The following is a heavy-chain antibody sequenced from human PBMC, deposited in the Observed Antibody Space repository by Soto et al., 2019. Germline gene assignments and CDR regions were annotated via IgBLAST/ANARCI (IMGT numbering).Heavy chain of an antibody. CDR3: ARDHDYGSGRSGYYYYGMDV. J-gene: IGHJ6*02. D-gene: IGHD3-10*01. CDR2: IYYSGST. CDR1: GGSISSGDYY. V-gene: IGHV4-30-4*01. Sequence: QVQLQESGPGLVKPSQTLSLTCTVSGGSISSGDYYWSWIRQPPGKGLEWIGYIYYSGSTYYNPSLKSRVTISVDTSKNQFSLKLSSVTAADTAVYYCARDHDYGSGRSGYYYYGMDVWGQGTTVTVSS.